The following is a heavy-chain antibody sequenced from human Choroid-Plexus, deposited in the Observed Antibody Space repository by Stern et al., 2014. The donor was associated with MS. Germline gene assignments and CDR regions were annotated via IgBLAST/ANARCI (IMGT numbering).Heavy chain of an antibody. J-gene: IGHJ5*02. CDR2: VSYDGSNK. D-gene: IGHD2-2*01. CDR1: GFTLGSCA. CDR3: AKDRQYVTYFFDH. Sequence: QVQLVESEGGVVQPGRPLRLSCVASGFTLGSCAMHWVRQAPGKGLEWVAGVSYDGSNKDYADSVEGRFTISRDNSQNTLYMQMSSLRPEDTAVYYCAKDRQYVTYFFDHWGQGSLVTVSS. V-gene: IGHV3-30*18.